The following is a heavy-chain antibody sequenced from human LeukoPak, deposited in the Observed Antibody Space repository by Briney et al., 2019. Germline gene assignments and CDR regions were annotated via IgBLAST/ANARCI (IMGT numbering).Heavy chain of an antibody. D-gene: IGHD2-15*01. J-gene: IGHJ4*02. CDR1: GFTFSSYW. CDR3: ARVSPYCSGGSCYYKTGYFDY. V-gene: IGHV3-7*01. Sequence: PGGSLRLSCAASGFTFSSYWMNWVRQAPGKGLERVANIKQDGSEKYYVDSVKGRLTISRDNAKNSLFLQRNSLRAEDTAVYCCARVSPYCSGGSCYYKTGYFDYWGQGTLVTVSS. CDR2: IKQDGSEK.